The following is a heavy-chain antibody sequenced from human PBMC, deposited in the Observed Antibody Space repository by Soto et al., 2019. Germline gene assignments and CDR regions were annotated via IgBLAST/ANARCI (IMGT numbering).Heavy chain of an antibody. V-gene: IGHV4-59*01. D-gene: IGHD3-3*01. CDR2: VHYSGTT. CDR1: GGSISTYY. J-gene: IGHJ5*02. Sequence: QVQLQESGPGLVKPSETLSLTCTVSGGSISTYYWTWIRQPPGKGLEWIGYVHYSGTTNYNPSLKSRVTMSVDTSKNQFSLKLRSVTAADTAVYYCARGKIIGPWGQGTLLTVSS. CDR3: ARGKIIGP.